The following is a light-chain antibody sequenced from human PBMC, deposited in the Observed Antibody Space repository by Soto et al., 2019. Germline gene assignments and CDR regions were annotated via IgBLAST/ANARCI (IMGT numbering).Light chain of an antibody. V-gene: IGLV2-14*03. CDR3: SSYTTSSPLGV. CDR2: DVS. CDR1: SSDVGGYEY. J-gene: IGLJ1*01. Sequence: QSALTQPASVSGSPGQSITISCTGTSSDVGGYEYVSWYQQHPGKAPKRIIYDVSDRPSGVSNLFSGSKSGNTASLAISGLQAEDEADYYCSSYTTSSPLGVFGTGTKVTVL.